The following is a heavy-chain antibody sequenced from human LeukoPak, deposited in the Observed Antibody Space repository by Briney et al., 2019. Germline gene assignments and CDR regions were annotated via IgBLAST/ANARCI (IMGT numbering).Heavy chain of an antibody. CDR2: ISYDGSNK. V-gene: IGHV3-30*18. J-gene: IGHJ4*02. CDR3: AKVLCRGSCYSIDY. D-gene: IGHD2-15*01. CDR1: GFTFSSYG. Sequence: PGRSLRLSCAASGFTFSSYGMHWVRQAPGKGLEWVAVISYDGSNKYYADSVKGRFTISRDNSKNTLYLQMNSLRAEDTAVYYCAKVLCRGSCYSIDYWGQGTLVTVSS.